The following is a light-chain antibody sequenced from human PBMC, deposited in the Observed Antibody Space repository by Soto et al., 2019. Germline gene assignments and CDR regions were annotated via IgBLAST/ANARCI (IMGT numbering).Light chain of an antibody. CDR3: ATWDYTLSGVV. Sequence: QSVLTQPPSVSATPGQRVTIACSGGRSNIGSNHVYWYQHLPGTAPKLVIFRNDQRPSGVPDRFSGSKSGTSASLAISGLQSEDEADYFCATWDYTLSGVVFGGGTSLTVL. V-gene: IGLV1-47*01. J-gene: IGLJ2*01. CDR2: RND. CDR1: RSNIGSNH.